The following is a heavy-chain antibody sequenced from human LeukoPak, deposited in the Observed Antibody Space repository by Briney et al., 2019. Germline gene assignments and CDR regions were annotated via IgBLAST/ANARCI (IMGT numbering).Heavy chain of an antibody. CDR3: AKGHTDSSGYYYFDF. Sequence: TGGSLRLSCTVSGFTVSSNSMSWVRQAPGKGPEWVSGIRGNAGTTYYADSVKGRFTIFRDNSKNILSLQMNSLRVEDTAIYYCAKGHTDSSGYYYFDFWGQGTLVTVSS. CDR2: IRGNAGTT. J-gene: IGHJ4*02. CDR1: GFTVSSNS. D-gene: IGHD3-22*01. V-gene: IGHV3-23*01.